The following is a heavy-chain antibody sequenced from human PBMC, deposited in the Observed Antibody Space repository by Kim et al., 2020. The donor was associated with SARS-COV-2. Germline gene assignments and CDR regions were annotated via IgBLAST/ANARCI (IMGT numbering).Heavy chain of an antibody. CDR2: IYHSGST. CDR3: ATSIAAAGTVVYYYYGMDV. V-gene: IGHV4-38-2*02. D-gene: IGHD6-13*01. CDR1: GYSISSGYY. Sequence: SETLSLTCTVSGYSISSGYYWGWIRQPPGKGLEWIGSIYHSGSTYYNPSLKSRVTISVDTSKNQFSLKLSSVTAADTDVYYCATSIAAAGTVVYYYYGMDVWGQGTTVTVSS. J-gene: IGHJ6*02.